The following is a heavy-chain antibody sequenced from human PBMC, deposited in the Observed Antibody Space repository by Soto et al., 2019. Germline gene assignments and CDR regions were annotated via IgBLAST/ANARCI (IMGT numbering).Heavy chain of an antibody. D-gene: IGHD1-1*01. CDR3: TRGSVPGMKVPLEY. J-gene: IGHJ4*02. CDR2: ISYDGRNI. CDR1: QFTFARHA. V-gene: IGHV3-30*04. Sequence: QVQLVESGGGVVQPGGSLRLSCAASQFTFARHAMHWVRQAPDKGLEWVAVISYDGRNIEYADAVKGRFTTSRDNSNNLLYLQMNSLRPEDTAVYYCTRGSVPGMKVPLEYWGQGTLVVVSS.